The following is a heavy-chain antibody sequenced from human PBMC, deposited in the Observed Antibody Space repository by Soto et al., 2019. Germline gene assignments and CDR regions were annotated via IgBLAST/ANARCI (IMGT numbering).Heavy chain of an antibody. Sequence: QVQLVESGGGVVQPGRSLRLSCAASGFTFSSYAMHWVHQAPGKGLEWVAVISYDGSNKYYADSVKGRFTISRDNSKNTLYLQMNSLRAEDTAVYYCARDKVVPAAMPPPSPLDYWGQGTLVTVSS. V-gene: IGHV3-30-3*01. CDR2: ISYDGSNK. CDR1: GFTFSSYA. CDR3: ARDKVVPAAMPPPSPLDY. D-gene: IGHD2-2*01. J-gene: IGHJ4*02.